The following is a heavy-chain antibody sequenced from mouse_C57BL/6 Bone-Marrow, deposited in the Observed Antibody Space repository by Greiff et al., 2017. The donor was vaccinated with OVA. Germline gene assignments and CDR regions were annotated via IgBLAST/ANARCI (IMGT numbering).Heavy chain of an antibody. CDR2: IDPSDSYT. CDR3: GRGATVVDWYFDV. J-gene: IGHJ1*03. CDR1: GYTFTSYW. V-gene: IGHV1-59*01. D-gene: IGHD1-1*01. Sequence: VQLQQSGAELVRPGTSVKLSCTASGYTFTSYWMHWVKQRPGQGLEWIGVIDPSDSYTNYNQKFKGKATLTVDTSSSTAYMQLSRLTSEDSAVYYCGRGATVVDWYFDVWGTGTTVTVSS.